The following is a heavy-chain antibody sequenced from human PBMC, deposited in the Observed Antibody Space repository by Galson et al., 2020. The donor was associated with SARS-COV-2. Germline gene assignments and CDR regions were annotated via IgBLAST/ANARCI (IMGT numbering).Heavy chain of an antibody. CDR2: IYYSGST. V-gene: IGHV4-59*01. CDR3: ARAGLGGAYYYYMDV. D-gene: IGHD1-26*01. Sequence: SETLSLTCTVSGGSISSYYWSWIRQPPGKGLEWIGSIYYSGSTNYNPSLKSRVTISVDTSKNQFSLKLSSVTAADTAVYYCARAGLGGAYYYYMDVWGKGTTVTISS. J-gene: IGHJ6*03. CDR1: GGSISSYY.